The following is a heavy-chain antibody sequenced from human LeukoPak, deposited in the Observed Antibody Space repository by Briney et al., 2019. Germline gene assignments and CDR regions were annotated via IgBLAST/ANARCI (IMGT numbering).Heavy chain of an antibody. CDR3: ARCLESGVRFAYSNYIPGFDY. CDR2: IWYDGNNK. Sequence: PGRSLRLSCAASGFTFSSYGMHWVRQAPGPGLEGVAVIWYDGNNKYYADYVKGRFTISRDNSKKTMYLQMLSLRAEDTAVYYCARCLESGVRFAYSNYIPGFDYWGKGTLVTVS. V-gene: IGHV3-33*01. CDR1: GFTFSSYG. D-gene: IGHD4-11*01. J-gene: IGHJ4*02.